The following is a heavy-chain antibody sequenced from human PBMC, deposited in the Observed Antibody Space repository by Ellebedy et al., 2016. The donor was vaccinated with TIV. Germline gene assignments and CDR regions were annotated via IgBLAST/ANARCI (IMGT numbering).Heavy chain of an antibody. V-gene: IGHV3-7*03. CDR3: AREYSGYDFGLLFNY. CDR2: IKQGGSET. J-gene: IGHJ4*01. D-gene: IGHD5-12*01. CDR1: GFTFSSYW. Sequence: PGGSLRLSCEASGFTFSSYWMSWVRQAPGKGLAWVANIKQGGSETNYVDSVEGRFTISRDNTKNSLFLQMNSLRAEDTAVYYCAREYSGYDFGLLFNYWGRGTLVTVSS.